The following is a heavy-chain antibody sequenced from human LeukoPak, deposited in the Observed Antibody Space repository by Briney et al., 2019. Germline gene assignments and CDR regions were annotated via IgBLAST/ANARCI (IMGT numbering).Heavy chain of an antibody. CDR1: GFTFSNYG. V-gene: IGHV3-33*06. J-gene: IGHJ4*02. CDR2: IGYDGSNE. Sequence: QSGRSLRLSCAASGFTFSNYGMHWVRQAPGKGLGGWAVIGYDGSNEYYADSVKGRFTISRDNSKNTLYLQMNSLRAEDTAVYYCAKVGAIGRLTYFFDYWGQGTLVTVSS. CDR3: AKVGAIGRLTYFFDY. D-gene: IGHD3-16*01.